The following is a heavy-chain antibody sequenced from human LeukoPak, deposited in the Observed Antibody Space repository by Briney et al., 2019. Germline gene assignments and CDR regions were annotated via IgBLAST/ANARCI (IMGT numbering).Heavy chain of an antibody. CDR1: GFTSSSYS. CDR2: ISSSSSYI. D-gene: IGHD3-22*01. V-gene: IGHV3-21*01. CDR3: ARDRSGMIVVVHFDY. Sequence: GGSLRLSCAASGFTSSSYSMNWVRQAPGKGLEWVSSISSSSSYIYYADSVKGRFTISRDNAKNSLYLQMNSLRAEDTAVYYCARDRSGMIVVVHFDYWGQGTLVTVSS. J-gene: IGHJ4*02.